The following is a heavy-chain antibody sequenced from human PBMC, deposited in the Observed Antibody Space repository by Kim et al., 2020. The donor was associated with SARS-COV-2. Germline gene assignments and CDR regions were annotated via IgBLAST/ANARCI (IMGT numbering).Heavy chain of an antibody. D-gene: IGHD2-21*02. V-gene: IGHV3-30*04. Sequence: GGSLRLSCAASGFTFSSYTMHWVRQAPGKELEWVAVISYGGGNKYSADSVMGRFTISRDNSKNTLFLQMSSLRPEDTAVYYCVRADFDRSTYFDHWGQGTLVTVSS. CDR1: GFTFSSYT. J-gene: IGHJ4*02. CDR2: ISYGGGNK. CDR3: VRADFDRSTYFDH.